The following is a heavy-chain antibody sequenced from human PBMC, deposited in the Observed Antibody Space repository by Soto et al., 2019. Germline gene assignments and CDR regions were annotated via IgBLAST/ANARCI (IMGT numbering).Heavy chain of an antibody. D-gene: IGHD2-2*01. V-gene: IGHV4-59*01. CDR1: GDSINNYY. CDR3: AREVPATAIDY. CDR2: IYHSGST. Sequence: QVQLQESGPGLVKPSETLSLTCTVSGDSINNYYWSWIRQPPGKGLEWIGYIYHSGSTNYNPSLKSRVTISVDTSKNQFSLKLSSVTAADTAVYYCAREVPATAIDYWGQGTLVTVSS. J-gene: IGHJ4*02.